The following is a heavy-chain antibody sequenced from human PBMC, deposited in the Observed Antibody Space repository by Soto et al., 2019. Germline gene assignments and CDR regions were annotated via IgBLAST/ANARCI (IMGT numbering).Heavy chain of an antibody. D-gene: IGHD2-2*01. V-gene: IGHV1-69*02. Sequence: ASVKVSCKASGGTFSSYTISWVRQAPGQGLEWMGRIIPILGIANYAQKFQGRVTITADKSTSTAYMELSSLRSEDTAVYYCASMGYCSSTSCPPVDYWGQGTLVTVSS. CDR3: ASMGYCSSTSCPPVDY. J-gene: IGHJ4*02. CDR1: GGTFSSYT. CDR2: IIPILGIA.